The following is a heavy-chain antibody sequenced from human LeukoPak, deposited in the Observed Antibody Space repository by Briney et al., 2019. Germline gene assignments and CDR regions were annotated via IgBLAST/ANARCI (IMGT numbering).Heavy chain of an antibody. Sequence: PSETLSLTCAVYGGSFSGYYWSWIRQPPGKGLEWIGEINHSGSTNYNPSLKSRVTISVDTSKNQFSLKLSSVTAADTAVYYCARGRKRYCSSTSCYANWFDPWGQGTLVTVSS. CDR3: ARGRKRYCSSTSCYANWFDP. D-gene: IGHD2-2*01. CDR1: GGSFSGYY. J-gene: IGHJ5*02. CDR2: INHSGST. V-gene: IGHV4-34*01.